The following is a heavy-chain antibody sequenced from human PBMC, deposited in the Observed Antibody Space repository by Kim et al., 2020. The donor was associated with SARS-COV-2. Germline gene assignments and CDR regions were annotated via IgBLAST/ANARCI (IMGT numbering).Heavy chain of an antibody. CDR1: GGSFSSYY. CDR2: INHSGNT. CDR3: ARGTIFEP. Sequence: SETLSLACAVSGGSFSSYYWSWIRQPPGKGLEWIGEINHSGNTNYHPSLKSRVTISIDTSKNQFSLNVSSVTAADTAVYFCARGTIFEPWGQGTLVNVSS. V-gene: IGHV4-34*01. J-gene: IGHJ5*02. D-gene: IGHD3-3*01.